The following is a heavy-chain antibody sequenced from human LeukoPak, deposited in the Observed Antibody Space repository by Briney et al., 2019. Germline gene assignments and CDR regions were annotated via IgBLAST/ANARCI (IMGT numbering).Heavy chain of an antibody. CDR1: GGSISSGSYY. Sequence: PSETLSLTCTVSGGSISSGSYYWGWIRQPPGKGLEWIGSIYYSGSTYYNPSLKSRVTISVDTSKNQFSLKLSSVTAADTAVYYCARVVSTMIVVENDAFDIWGQGTMVTVSS. D-gene: IGHD3-22*01. CDR3: ARVVSTMIVVENDAFDI. V-gene: IGHV4-39*07. CDR2: IYYSGST. J-gene: IGHJ3*02.